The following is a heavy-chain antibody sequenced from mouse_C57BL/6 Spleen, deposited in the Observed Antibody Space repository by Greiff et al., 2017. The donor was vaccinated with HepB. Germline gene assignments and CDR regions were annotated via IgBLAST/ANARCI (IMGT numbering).Heavy chain of an antibody. J-gene: IGHJ2*01. Sequence: VQLQQSGAELARPGASVKLSCKASGYTFTSYGISWVKQRTRQGLEWIGEIYPRSCNTYSNEKFKGKATLPADRSSSTAYMELRSLTSEVSAVYFGARSPSSTTGDLDDWGQGTTLTVSS. CDR2: IYPRSCNT. D-gene: IGHD1-1*01. CDR1: GYTFTSYG. CDR3: ARSPSSTTGDLDD. V-gene: IGHV1-81*01.